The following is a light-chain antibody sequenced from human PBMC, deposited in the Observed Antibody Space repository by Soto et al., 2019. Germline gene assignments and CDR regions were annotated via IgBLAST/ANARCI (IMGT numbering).Light chain of an antibody. CDR1: QDISNY. V-gene: IGKV1-33*01. CDR3: QQYDNLPLT. Sequence: DIQMTQSPSSLSASVGDRVTITCQASQDISNYLNWYQQKPGKAPKLLIYDASKLETGVPSRFSGSGSGTEFTFSISSLQPEDIATYYCQQYDNLPLTCGGGTKVEIK. J-gene: IGKJ4*01. CDR2: DAS.